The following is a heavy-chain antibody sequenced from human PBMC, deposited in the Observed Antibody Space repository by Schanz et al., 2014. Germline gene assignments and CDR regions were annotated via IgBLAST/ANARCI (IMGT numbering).Heavy chain of an antibody. CDR1: GGTFSSYT. J-gene: IGHJ3*02. CDR2: IIPILGIA. V-gene: IGHV1-69*02. D-gene: IGHD2-2*01. CDR3: ARGTMPGTFDI. Sequence: QVQLVQSGAEVKKPGSSVKVSCKASGGTFSSYTINWVRQAPGQGLEWMGRIIPILGIANYAQKFQGRVTFTADKSTSTAYMELSSLRYEDTALYYCARGTMPGTFDIWGQGTMVTDSS.